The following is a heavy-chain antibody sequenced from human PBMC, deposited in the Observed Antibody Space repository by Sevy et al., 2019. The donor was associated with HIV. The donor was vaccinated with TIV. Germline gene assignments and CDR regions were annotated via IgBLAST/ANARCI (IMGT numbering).Heavy chain of an antibody. CDR2: LSFGGGEI. CDR3: AREGCTKPHDY. J-gene: IGHJ4*02. Sequence: GGSLRLSCAASGFTFSKYSMSWVRQPPGKGLEWVSTLSFGGGEINHADSRKGRFTISRDNSKNSLYLQMNNLRAEDTAVYYCAREGCTKPHDYWGQGTLVTVSS. CDR1: GFTFSKYS. D-gene: IGHD2-8*01. V-gene: IGHV3-23*01.